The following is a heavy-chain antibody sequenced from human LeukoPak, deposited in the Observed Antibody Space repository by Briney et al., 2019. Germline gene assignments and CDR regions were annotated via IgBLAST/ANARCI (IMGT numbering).Heavy chain of an antibody. J-gene: IGHJ4*02. CDR1: GFTFSSYA. CDR2: ISGSGGST. Sequence: GGSLRLSCAASGFTFSSYAMSWVRQAPRKGLEWVSAISGSGGSTYYADSVKGRFTISRDNSKNTLYLQMNSLRGEDTAVYYCAKRYDPYYYDSSGYYSREYYFDYWGQGTLVTVSS. CDR3: AKRYDPYYYDSSGYYSREYYFDY. D-gene: IGHD3-22*01. V-gene: IGHV3-23*01.